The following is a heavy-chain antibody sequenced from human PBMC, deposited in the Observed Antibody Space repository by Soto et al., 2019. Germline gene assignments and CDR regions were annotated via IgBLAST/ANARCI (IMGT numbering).Heavy chain of an antibody. CDR2: IYYSGST. V-gene: IGHV4-59*01. D-gene: IGHD3-10*01. CDR3: ARDYALDGSGSYYWFDP. Sequence: QVQLQESGPGLVKPSETLSLTCTVSGGSISSYYWSWIRQPPGKGLEWIGYIYYSGSTNYNPSLKSRVTISVDTSKNQFSLKLSSVTAADTAVYYCARDYALDGSGSYYWFDPWGQGTLVTVSS. CDR1: GGSISSYY. J-gene: IGHJ5*02.